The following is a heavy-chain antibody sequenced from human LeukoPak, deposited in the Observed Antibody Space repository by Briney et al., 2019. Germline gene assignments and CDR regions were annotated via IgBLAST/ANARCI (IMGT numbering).Heavy chain of an antibody. CDR1: GGSISSYY. CDR3: ARDEQQLVPRGMDV. D-gene: IGHD6-13*01. CDR2: IYTSGST. V-gene: IGHV4-4*07. J-gene: IGHJ6*02. Sequence: SETLSLTCTVSGGSISSYYWSWLRQPAGKGLEWLGRIYTSGSTHYSPSLKRRVTRSVDTSKNQFSLKLSSVTAADTAVYYCARDEQQLVPRGMDVWGQGTTVTVSS.